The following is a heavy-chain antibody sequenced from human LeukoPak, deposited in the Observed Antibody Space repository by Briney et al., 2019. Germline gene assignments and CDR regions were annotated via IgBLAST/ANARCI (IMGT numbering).Heavy chain of an antibody. CDR3: ARCVLRFLEWFSPFDI. D-gene: IGHD3-3*01. Sequence: PGRSLRLSCAASGFTFSSYAMHWVRQAPGKGLEWVAVISYDGSNKYYADSVKGRFTISRDNSKNTLYLQMNSLRAEDTAVYYCARCVLRFLEWFSPFDIWGQGTMVTVSS. CDR2: ISYDGSNK. J-gene: IGHJ3*02. CDR1: GFTFSSYA. V-gene: IGHV3-30-3*01.